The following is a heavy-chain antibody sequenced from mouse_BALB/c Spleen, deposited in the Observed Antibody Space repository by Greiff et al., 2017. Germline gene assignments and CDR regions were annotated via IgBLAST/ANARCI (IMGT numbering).Heavy chain of an antibody. CDR1: GFTFSSFG. CDR3: ARVYYGRSPYAMDY. Sequence: EVKLMESGGGLVQPGGSRKLSCAASGFTFSSFGMHWVRQAPEKGLEWVAYISSGSSTIYYADTVKGRFTISRDNPKNTLFLQMTSLRSEDTAMYYCARVYYGRSPYAMDYWGQGTSVTGSS. V-gene: IGHV5-17*02. D-gene: IGHD1-1*01. J-gene: IGHJ4*01. CDR2: ISSGSSTI.